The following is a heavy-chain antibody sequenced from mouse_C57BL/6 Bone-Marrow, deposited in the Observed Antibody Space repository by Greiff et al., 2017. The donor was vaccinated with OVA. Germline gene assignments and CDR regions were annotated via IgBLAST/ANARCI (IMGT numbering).Heavy chain of an antibody. Sequence: DVMLVESGGGLVQPGGSLSLSCAASGFTFTDYYMSWVRQPPGKALEWLGFIRNKANGYTTEYSASVKGRFTISRDNSQSILYLQMNALRAEDSATYYCARQYYGSSPLLGDFDVWGTGTTVTVSS. CDR1: GFTFTDYY. J-gene: IGHJ1*03. CDR3: ARQYYGSSPLLGDFDV. V-gene: IGHV7-3*01. CDR2: IRNKANGYTT. D-gene: IGHD1-1*01.